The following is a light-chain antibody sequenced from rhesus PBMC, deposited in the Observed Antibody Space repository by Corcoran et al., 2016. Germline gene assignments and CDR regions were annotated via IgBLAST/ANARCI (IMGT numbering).Light chain of an antibody. V-gene: IGKV1-25*01. CDR1: QGITND. Sequence: DIQMTQSPSSLSASVGDRVTINCRASQGITNDVAWYQQKPGEIPKLLIYEASSLQSGIPSRFSGSGSGTDFTLTISSLQSEDFATYYCQHYYSTPFTFGPGTKLDIK. CDR2: EAS. J-gene: IGKJ3*01. CDR3: QHYYSTPFT.